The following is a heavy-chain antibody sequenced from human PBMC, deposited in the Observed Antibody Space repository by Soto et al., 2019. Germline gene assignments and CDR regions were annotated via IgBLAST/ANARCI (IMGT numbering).Heavy chain of an antibody. V-gene: IGHV3-21*01. CDR3: ARDQTPHCSGGSCYLIHYYYYYMDV. D-gene: IGHD2-15*01. CDR1: ELKCVDHS. Sequence: GGLMRHCYRAAELKCVDHSRNRISKETGKGLEWVSSIISSSSYIYYADSVKGRFTISRDNAKNSLYLQMNSLRAEDTAVYYCARDQTPHCSGGSCYLIHYYYYYMDVWGKGTTVTVS. J-gene: IGHJ6*03. CDR2: IISSSSYI.